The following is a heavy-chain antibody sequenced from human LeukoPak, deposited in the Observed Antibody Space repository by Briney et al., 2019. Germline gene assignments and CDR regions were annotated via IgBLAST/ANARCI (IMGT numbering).Heavy chain of an antibody. CDR1: GYTLTRYG. V-gene: IGHV1-18*01. Sequence: GASVKVSCKASGYTLTRYGISWVRQAPGQGLEWMGWISAYNGNTNYAQKFQGRVTMTTDTSTSTAYMELRSLRSDDTAVYYCAREDDITASSPWGQGTLVTVSS. D-gene: IGHD3-9*01. CDR3: AREDDITASSP. CDR2: ISAYNGNT. J-gene: IGHJ5*02.